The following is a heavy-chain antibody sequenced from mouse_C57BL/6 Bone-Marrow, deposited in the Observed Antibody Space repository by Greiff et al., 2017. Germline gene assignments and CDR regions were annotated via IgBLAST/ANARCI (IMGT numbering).Heavy chain of an antibody. CDR1: GFTFSSYG. CDR2: ISSGGSYT. J-gene: IGHJ1*03. Sequence: VQLQQSGGDLVKPGGSLKLSCAASGFTFSSYGMSWVRQTPDKRLEWVATISSGGSYTYYPDSVKGRFTISRDNAKNTLYLQMSSLKSEDTAMYYCARDPFYYGSSDWYFDVWGTGTTVTVSS. CDR3: ARDPFYYGSSDWYFDV. D-gene: IGHD1-1*01. V-gene: IGHV5-6*01.